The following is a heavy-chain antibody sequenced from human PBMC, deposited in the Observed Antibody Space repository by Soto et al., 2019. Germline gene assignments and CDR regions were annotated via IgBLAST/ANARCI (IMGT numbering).Heavy chain of an antibody. CDR1: GFTFDDYA. J-gene: IGHJ1*01. CDR2: ISWNSGSI. CDR3: AMSIARTWGTLIH. D-gene: IGHD3-16*01. V-gene: IGHV3-9*01. Sequence: EVQLVESGGGLVQPGRSLRLSCAAYGFTFDDYAMHWVRQAPGKGLEWVSGISWNSGSIGYADSVKGRFTISRDSAKNTLYLQVISLRAEDTALYYCAMSIARTWGTLIHWGQGTLVTVSS.